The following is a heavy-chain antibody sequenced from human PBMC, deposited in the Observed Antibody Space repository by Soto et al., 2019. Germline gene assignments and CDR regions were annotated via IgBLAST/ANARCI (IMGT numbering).Heavy chain of an antibody. V-gene: IGHV4-59*01. CDR3: ASVRRWYPGYYFDH. J-gene: IGHJ4*02. CDR1: GGSISSYY. Sequence: SETLSLTCTVSGGSISSYYWSWIRQPPGKGLEWIGYIYYSGSTNYNPSLKSRVTISVDTSKSQFSLKLSSVTAADTAVYYCASVRRWYPGYYFDHWGQGTLVTVS. CDR2: IYYSGST. D-gene: IGHD2-15*01.